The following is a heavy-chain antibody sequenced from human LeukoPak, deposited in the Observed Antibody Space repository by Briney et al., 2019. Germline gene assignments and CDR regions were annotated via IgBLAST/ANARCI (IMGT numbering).Heavy chain of an antibody. CDR2: INHSGST. D-gene: IGHD3-3*01. CDR1: GGSFSGYY. CDR3: ARGSTIFGVVTYDYYFDY. V-gene: IGHV4-34*01. Sequence: SETLSLTCAVYGGSFSGYYWSWIRQPPGKGLEWIGEINHSGSTNYNPSLKSRVTISVDTSKNQFSLKLSSVTAADTAAYYCARGSTIFGVVTYDYYFDYWGQGTLVTVSS. J-gene: IGHJ4*02.